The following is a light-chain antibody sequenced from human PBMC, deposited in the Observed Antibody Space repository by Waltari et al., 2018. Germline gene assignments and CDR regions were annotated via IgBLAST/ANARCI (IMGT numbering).Light chain of an antibody. Sequence: DIQMTQSPSTLSASVGDRVTITCRASQNINTWLAWYQQKPGKAPKCLIYKASSLESGVPSRFSGSGSGTEFTLTISSLQPDDLATYYCQHYNNYRWTFGQGTRVEIK. CDR1: QNINTW. V-gene: IGKV1-5*03. J-gene: IGKJ1*01. CDR2: KAS. CDR3: QHYNNYRWT.